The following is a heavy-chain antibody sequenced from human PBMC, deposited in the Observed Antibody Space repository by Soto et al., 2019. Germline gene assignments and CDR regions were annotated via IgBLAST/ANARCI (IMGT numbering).Heavy chain of an antibody. CDR3: ARDQLVGATSWFDP. V-gene: IGHV4-61*01. CDR2: IYYSGST. D-gene: IGHD1-26*01. CDR1: GGSVSSGSYY. Sequence: PSETLSLTCTVSGGSVSSGSYYWSWIRQPPGKGLEWIGYIYYSGSTNYNPSPKSRVTISVDTSKNQFSLKLSSVTAADTAVYYCARDQLVGATSWFDPWGQGTLVTVSS. J-gene: IGHJ5*02.